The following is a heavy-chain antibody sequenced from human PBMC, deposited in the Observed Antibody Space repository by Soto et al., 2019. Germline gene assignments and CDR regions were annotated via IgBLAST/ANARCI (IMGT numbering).Heavy chain of an antibody. CDR2: MNPNSGNT. Sequence: VASVKVSCKASGYTFTSYDINWVRQATGQGLEWMGWMNPNSGNTGYAQKFQGRVTMTRNTSISTAYMELSSLRSEDTAVYYCASSSLTGKWFDPWGQGTLVTVSS. D-gene: IGHD6-13*01. CDR3: ASSSLTGKWFDP. V-gene: IGHV1-8*01. J-gene: IGHJ5*02. CDR1: GYTFTSYD.